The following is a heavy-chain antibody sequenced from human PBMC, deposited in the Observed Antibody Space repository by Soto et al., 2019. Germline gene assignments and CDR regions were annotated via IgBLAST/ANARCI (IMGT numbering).Heavy chain of an antibody. D-gene: IGHD3-10*01. CDR3: ARDVWSRASGPPDS. Sequence: HPGGSLRLSCAASGFSFDDYAMHWVRQVPGKGLEWITGISWSSGTIGYADSVKGRFTISRDNAKNSLYLQMNSLRAEDTALYYCARDVWSRASGPPDSWGQGTLVTVSS. J-gene: IGHJ4*02. CDR1: GFSFDDYA. CDR2: ISWSSGTI. V-gene: IGHV3-9*01.